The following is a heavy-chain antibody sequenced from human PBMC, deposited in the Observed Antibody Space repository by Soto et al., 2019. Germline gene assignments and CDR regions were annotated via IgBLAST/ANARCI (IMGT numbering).Heavy chain of an antibody. CDR2: IKEDGSEK. CDR1: GFSFITYW. Sequence: EVQLVESGGGLVQSGGSLRLSCEASGFSFITYWMNWVRQAPGKGLEWLASIKEDGSEKQYVASVKGRFTISRDNAKNSSYLHRNSRSGEDTAVYYCVRAISGSFTLWGKGTLVIVSS. D-gene: IGHD2-8*01. J-gene: IGHJ4*02. CDR3: VRAISGSFTL. V-gene: IGHV3-7*04.